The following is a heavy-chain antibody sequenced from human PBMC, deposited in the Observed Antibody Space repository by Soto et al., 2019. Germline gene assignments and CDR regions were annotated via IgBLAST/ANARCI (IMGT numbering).Heavy chain of an antibody. J-gene: IGHJ4*02. CDR3: ARAPSSGYYPNFGY. Sequence: ASVKVSCKASGYTFTSYAMHWVRQAPGQRLEWMGWINAGNGNTKYSQKFQGRVTITRDTSASTAYMELSSLRSEDTAVYYCARAPSSGYYPNFGYWGQGTLVTVSS. D-gene: IGHD3-22*01. CDR2: INAGNGNT. CDR1: GYTFTSYA. V-gene: IGHV1-3*01.